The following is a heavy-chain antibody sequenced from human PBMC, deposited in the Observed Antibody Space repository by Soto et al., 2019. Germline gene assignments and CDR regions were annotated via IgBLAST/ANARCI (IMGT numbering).Heavy chain of an antibody. Sequence: GGSLRLSCAASGFTFSSYSMNLVSQAPGKGLEWVSYISSNRSTIYYADSVKGRFTISRDNAKNSLYLQMNSLRAEDTAVYYCARLKGYYYYYYMDVWGKGTTVTVSS. V-gene: IGHV3-48*01. CDR2: ISSNRSTI. CDR1: GFTFSSYS. J-gene: IGHJ6*03. CDR3: ARLKGYYYYYYMDV.